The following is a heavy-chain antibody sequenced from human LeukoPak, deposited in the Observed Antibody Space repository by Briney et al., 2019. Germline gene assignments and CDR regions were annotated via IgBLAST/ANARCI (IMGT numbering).Heavy chain of an antibody. D-gene: IGHD2-2*01. Sequence: ASVKVSCKASGGTFSSYAISWVRQAPGQGLEWMGGIIPIFGTANYAQKFQGRVTITTDESTSTAYMELSSLRSEDTAVYYCASPGAAIDAFDIWGQGTMVTVSS. V-gene: IGHV1-69*05. CDR3: ASPGAAIDAFDI. J-gene: IGHJ3*02. CDR1: GGTFSSYA. CDR2: IIPIFGTA.